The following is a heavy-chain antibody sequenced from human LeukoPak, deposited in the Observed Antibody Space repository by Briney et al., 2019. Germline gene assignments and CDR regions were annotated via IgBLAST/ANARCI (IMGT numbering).Heavy chain of an antibody. CDR3: ARDSLQAAMVRRRPYWFDP. CDR2: IWYDGSNK. D-gene: IGHD5-18*01. V-gene: IGHV3-33*01. J-gene: IGHJ5*02. Sequence: PGRSLRLSCAASGFTFSSYGMHWVRQAPGQGLEWVAVIWYDGSNKYYADSVKGRFTISRDNSKNTLYLQMNSLRDEDTAEYYCARDSLQAAMVRRRPYWFDPWGQGTLVTVSS. CDR1: GFTFSSYG.